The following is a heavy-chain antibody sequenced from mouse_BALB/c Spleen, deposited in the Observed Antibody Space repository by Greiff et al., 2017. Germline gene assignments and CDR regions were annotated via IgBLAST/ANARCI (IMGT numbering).Heavy chain of an antibody. CDR1: GFVFSSYW. CDR3: ARRSSYADYAMDY. Sequence: CAASGFVFSSYWTCWVRQAPGNGLEWIGEINPDSSTINYTPSLKDKIIISRDNDKNTLYLQMSKVSSEDTALYYCARRSSYADYAMDYWGQGTSVTVAS. CDR2: INPDSSTI. J-gene: IGHJ4*01. D-gene: IGHD1-1*01. V-gene: IGHV4-1*02.